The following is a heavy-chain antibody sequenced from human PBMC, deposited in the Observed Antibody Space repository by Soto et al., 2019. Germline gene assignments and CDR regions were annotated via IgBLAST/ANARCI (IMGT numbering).Heavy chain of an antibody. CDR2: IYYSGST. J-gene: IGHJ5*02. V-gene: IGHV4-59*01. D-gene: IGHD4-4*01. CDR1: GGSISSYY. CDR3: AGGTVRTQINWFDP. Sequence: QVQPQESGPGLVKPSETLSLTCTVSGGSISSYYWSWIRQSPGKGLEWIGYIYYSGSTNYNPSLKSRVTISLDTSKNQVSLKLSSVTAADTAVYYCAGGTVRTQINWFDPWGQGTLVTVSS.